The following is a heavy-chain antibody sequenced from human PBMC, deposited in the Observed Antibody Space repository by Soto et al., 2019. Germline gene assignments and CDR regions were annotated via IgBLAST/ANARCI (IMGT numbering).Heavy chain of an antibody. D-gene: IGHD4-4*01. CDR1: GGSFSGYY. J-gene: IGHJ6*02. Sequence: SETLSLTCAAYGGSFSGYYWSWIRQPPGKGLEWIGEINHGGSTNYNPSLKSRVTISVDTSKNQFSLKLSSVTAADTAVYYCARATVTTGYYYGMDVWGQGTTVTVSS. V-gene: IGHV4-34*01. CDR2: INHGGST. CDR3: ARATVTTGYYYGMDV.